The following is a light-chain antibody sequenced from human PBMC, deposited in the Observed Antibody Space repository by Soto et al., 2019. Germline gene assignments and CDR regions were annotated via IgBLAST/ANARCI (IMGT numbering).Light chain of an antibody. CDR1: SYNIGAGYD. CDR3: QSNDSGVSNSV. Sequence: QSVLTQPPSVSGAPGQRVTISCTGSSYNIGAGYDVHWYQQFPGTAPRLLIFGNINRPSGVPDRFSGSKSATSASLAITGLQAEDEADYYCQSNDSGVSNSVFGGGTKLTVL. CDR2: GNI. V-gene: IGLV1-40*01. J-gene: IGLJ2*01.